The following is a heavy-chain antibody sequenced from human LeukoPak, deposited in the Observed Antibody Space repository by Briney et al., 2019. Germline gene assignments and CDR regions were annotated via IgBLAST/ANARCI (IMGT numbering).Heavy chain of an antibody. CDR2: ISWNSGSI. D-gene: IGHD6-19*01. V-gene: IGHV3-9*01. Sequence: GGSLRLSCAASGFTFDDYAMHWVRQAPGKGLEWVSGISWNSGSIGYADSVKGRLTISRDNAKNSLYLQVNSLRAEDTALYYCAKDMVAGTDYYYGMDVWGQGTTVTVSS. CDR3: AKDMVAGTDYYYGMDV. CDR1: GFTFDDYA. J-gene: IGHJ6*02.